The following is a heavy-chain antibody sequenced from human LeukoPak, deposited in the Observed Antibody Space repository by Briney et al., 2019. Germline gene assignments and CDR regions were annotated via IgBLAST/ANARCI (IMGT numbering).Heavy chain of an antibody. J-gene: IGHJ5*02. CDR3: AKDGGYSGSYNNWFDP. V-gene: IGHV3-23*01. D-gene: IGHD1-26*01. Sequence: GGSLRLSCAASRFTFSSYAMSWVRQAPGKGLEWVSAISGSGGSTYYADSVKGRFTISRDNSKNTLYLQMNSLRAEDTAVYYCAKDGGYSGSYNNWFDPWGQGTLVTVSS. CDR2: ISGSGGST. CDR1: RFTFSSYA.